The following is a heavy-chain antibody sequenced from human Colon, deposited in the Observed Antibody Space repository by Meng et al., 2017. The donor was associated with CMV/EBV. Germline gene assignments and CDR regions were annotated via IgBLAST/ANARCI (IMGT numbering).Heavy chain of an antibody. CDR1: GFSFSSYW. D-gene: IGHD4-17*01. CDR2: INQDGSVK. CDR3: ARRGFGDYSYYFDH. Sequence: GGSLRLSCAASGFSFSSYWMKWVRQAPGKGLEWVANINQDGSVKYYVDALKGRFTISRDNSKSTLFLQMDSLRAEDTAIFYCARRGFGDYSYYFDHWGQGILVTVSS. V-gene: IGHV3-7*03. J-gene: IGHJ4*02.